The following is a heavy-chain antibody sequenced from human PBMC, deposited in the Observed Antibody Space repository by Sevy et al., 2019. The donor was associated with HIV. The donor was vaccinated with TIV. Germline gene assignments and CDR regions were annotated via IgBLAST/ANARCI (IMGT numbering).Heavy chain of an antibody. D-gene: IGHD3-10*01. CDR1: GFTFSSYG. J-gene: IGHJ6*02. V-gene: IGHV3-30*02. Sequence: GGSLRLSCAASGFTFSSYGMHWVRQAPGKGLEWVAFIRYDGSNKYYADSVKGGFTISRDNSKNTLYLQMNSLRAEDTAVYYCAKEPRRYYYGSGSYPIPYYYYYGMDVWGQGTTVTVSS. CDR2: IRYDGSNK. CDR3: AKEPRRYYYGSGSYPIPYYYYYGMDV.